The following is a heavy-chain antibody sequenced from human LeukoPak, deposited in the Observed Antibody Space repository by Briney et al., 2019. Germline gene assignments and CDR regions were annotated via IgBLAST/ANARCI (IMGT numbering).Heavy chain of an antibody. V-gene: IGHV3-30*04. CDR3: ASWYSSMLG. CDR1: AFTFSSYA. Sequence: PGGSLRLSCAASAFTFSSYAMHWVRQAPGKGLEWVAVISYDGSNKYYADSVKGRFTISRDNSKNTLYLQMNSLRAEDTAVYYCASWYSSMLGWGQGTLVTVSS. J-gene: IGHJ4*02. CDR2: ISYDGSNK. D-gene: IGHD6-13*01.